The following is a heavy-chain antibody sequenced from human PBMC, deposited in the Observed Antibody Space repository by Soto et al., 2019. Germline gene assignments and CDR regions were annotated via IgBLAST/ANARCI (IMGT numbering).Heavy chain of an antibody. V-gene: IGHV1-18*01. J-gene: IGHJ4*02. CDR2: ISAYNGNT. CDR1: GYTFTSYG. D-gene: IGHD4-17*01. CDR3: ARHYGDYGSNYYFDY. Sequence: QVQLVQSGAEVKKPGASVKVSCKASGYTFTSYGISWVRQAPGQGLEWMGWISAYNGNTNDEQKLQGRVTMTTDTSTSTAYMELRSLRSDDTAVYYCARHYGDYGSNYYFDYWGQGTLVTVSS.